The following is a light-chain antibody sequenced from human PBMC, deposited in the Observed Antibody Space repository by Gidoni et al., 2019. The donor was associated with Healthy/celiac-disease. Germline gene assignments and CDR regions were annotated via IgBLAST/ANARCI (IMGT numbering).Light chain of an antibody. CDR3: QQDNSYSWT. Sequence: IQMTQSPSTLSASVGDRVTITCRASQSISSWLAWYQQKPGKAPKLRIYKASSLESGVPSRFSGSGSGTEFTLTISSLQPDDVATYYCQQDNSYSWTFGQGTKVEIK. V-gene: IGKV1-5*03. J-gene: IGKJ1*01. CDR1: QSISSW. CDR2: KAS.